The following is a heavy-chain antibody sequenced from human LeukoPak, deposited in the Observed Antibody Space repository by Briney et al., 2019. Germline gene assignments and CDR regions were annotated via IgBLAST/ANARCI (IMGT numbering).Heavy chain of an antibody. CDR2: IYNGVPT. V-gene: IGHV4-4*09. J-gene: IGHJ4*02. D-gene: IGHD6-19*01. CDR1: GVSIIRFY. CDR3: VQTSGWPGFDY. Sequence: SETLSLTCTTSGVSIIRFYWSWVRQPPGKGLEWIGNIYNGVPTFFNPSLKSRVTISVDTSRRQFSLELASVTAADTAVYYCVQTSGWPGFDYWGQGILVTVSS.